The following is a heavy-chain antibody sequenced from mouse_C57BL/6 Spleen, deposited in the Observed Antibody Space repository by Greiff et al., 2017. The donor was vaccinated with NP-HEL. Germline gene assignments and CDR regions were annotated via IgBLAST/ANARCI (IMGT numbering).Heavy chain of an antibody. CDR3: ERVYYGNYGYAMDY. CDR1: GYTFTDYE. J-gene: IGHJ4*01. Sequence: VQRVESGAELVRPGASVTLSCKASGYTFTDYEMHWVKQTPVHGLEWIGAIDPETGGTAYNQKFKGKAILTADKSSSTAYMELRSLTSEDSAVYYCERVYYGNYGYAMDYWGQGTSVTVSS. D-gene: IGHD2-1*01. V-gene: IGHV1-15*01. CDR2: IDPETGGT.